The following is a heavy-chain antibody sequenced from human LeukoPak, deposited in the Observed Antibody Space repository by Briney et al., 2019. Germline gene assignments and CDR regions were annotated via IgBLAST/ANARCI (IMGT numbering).Heavy chain of an antibody. CDR1: GYTFTGYY. J-gene: IGHJ4*02. CDR3: ARAVTTSASFIGY. CDR2: INPNSGGT. Sequence: ASVKVSCMASGYTFTGYYMHWVRQAPGQGLEWMGWINPNSGGTNYAQKFQGWVTMTRDTSISTAYMELSRLRSDDTAVYYCARAVTTSASFIGYWGQGTLVTVSS. D-gene: IGHD4-17*01. V-gene: IGHV1-2*04.